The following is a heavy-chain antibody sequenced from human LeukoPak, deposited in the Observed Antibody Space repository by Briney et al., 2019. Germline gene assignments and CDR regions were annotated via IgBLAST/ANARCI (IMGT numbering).Heavy chain of an antibody. Sequence: GASVKVSCKASGNTFASYDINWVRQATGQGLEWMGWMNPKSGNTGYTQRFQGRVSMTRNTSISTAYMEMSSLRSEDTAVYYCARGRLGGGRFFGELSMYNMDVWGKGTTVTVSS. V-gene: IGHV1-8*01. CDR3: ARGRLGGGRFFGELSMYNMDV. J-gene: IGHJ6*03. CDR2: MNPKSGNT. CDR1: GNTFASYD. D-gene: IGHD3-10*01.